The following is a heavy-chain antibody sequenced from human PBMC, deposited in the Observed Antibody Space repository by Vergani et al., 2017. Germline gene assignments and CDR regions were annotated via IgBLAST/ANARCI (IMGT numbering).Heavy chain of an antibody. V-gene: IGHV3-30*02. CDR3: AKHFRGWSIDY. J-gene: IGHJ4*02. CDR2: IQFDGSNQ. CDR1: GFTLSNYD. Sequence: QVQLVESGGGVVQRGGSLRLSCATSGFTLSNYDMQWIRQGPGKGLEFVSFIQFDGSNQYYADSVKGRFTLSSDFAKNTLYLQMNSLRTDDTATYYCAKHFRGWSIDYWWQGTQVIVSS. D-gene: IGHD3-3*01.